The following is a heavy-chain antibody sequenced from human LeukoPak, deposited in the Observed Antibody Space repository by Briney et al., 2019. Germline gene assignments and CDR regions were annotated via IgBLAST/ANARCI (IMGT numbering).Heavy chain of an antibody. CDR3: AKGPGGTYQTLPNRFDY. J-gene: IGHJ4*02. CDR1: GFTFSSYG. D-gene: IGHD2-2*01. V-gene: IGHV3-30*18. CDR2: ISYDGSNK. Sequence: GGSLRLSCAASGFTFSSYGMHWVRQAPGKGLEWVAVISYDGSNKYYADSVKGRFTISRDNSKNTLYLQMNSLRAEDTAVYYCAKGPGGTYQTLPNRFDYWGQGTLVTVSS.